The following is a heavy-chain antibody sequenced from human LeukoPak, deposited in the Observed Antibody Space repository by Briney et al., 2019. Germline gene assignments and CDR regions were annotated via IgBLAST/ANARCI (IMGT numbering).Heavy chain of an antibody. CDR1: GFTFSSYA. Sequence: GGSLRLSCAASGFTFSSYAMSWVRQAPGKGLEWVSTIRSNGDTAYNADSVNGRFTISRDNSKNTLYLQMDSLRVEDTAIYYCAKGQELDDGVFDSWGQGTLVTVSS. V-gene: IGHV3-23*01. J-gene: IGHJ4*02. CDR2: IRSNGDTA. CDR3: AKGQELDDGVFDS. D-gene: IGHD1-1*01.